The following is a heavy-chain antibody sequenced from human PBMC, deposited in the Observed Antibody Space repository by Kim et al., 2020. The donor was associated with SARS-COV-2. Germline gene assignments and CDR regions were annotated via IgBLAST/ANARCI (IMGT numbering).Heavy chain of an antibody. CDR2: IKQDGNQK. CDR3: ARDGDLYSSGKDAFDI. CDR1: GFTFSSYW. V-gene: IGHV3-7*01. Sequence: GGSLRLSCAASGFTFSSYWMTWLRQAPGKGLEWVANIKQDGNQKYYVDSVKGRFTISRDHAKNSLYLPMNSLRAEDTAVYYCARDGDLYSSGKDAFDIWGQGTMVTVSS. D-gene: IGHD6-19*01. J-gene: IGHJ3*02.